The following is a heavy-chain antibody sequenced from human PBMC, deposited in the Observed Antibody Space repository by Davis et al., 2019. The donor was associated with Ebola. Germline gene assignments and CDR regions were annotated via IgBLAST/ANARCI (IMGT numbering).Heavy chain of an antibody. CDR1: GFTFSSYE. CDR3: AGVAGAATWNWYFDL. V-gene: IGHV3-48*03. J-gene: IGHJ2*01. D-gene: IGHD6-13*01. Sequence: PGGSLRLSCAASGFTFSSYEMSWVRQAPGKGLEWVSYISNSGSTKYYADSVEGRFTIFRDNAKKSLYLQMNGLRVEDTAVYYCAGVAGAATWNWYFDLWGRGTLVSVSS. CDR2: ISNSGSTK.